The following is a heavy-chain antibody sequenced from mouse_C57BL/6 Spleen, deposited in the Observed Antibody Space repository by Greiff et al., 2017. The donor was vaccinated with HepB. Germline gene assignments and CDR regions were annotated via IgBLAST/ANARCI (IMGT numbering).Heavy chain of an antibody. D-gene: IGHD2-3*01. V-gene: IGHV2-2*01. Sequence: VQLQQSGPGLVQPSQSLSITCTVSGFSLTSYGVHWVRQSPGKGLEWLGVIWSGGSTDYNAAFISRLSISKDNSKSQVFFKMNSLQADETAIYYCARNGYDGYYVGFAYWGQGTLVTVSA. CDR2: IWSGGST. CDR1: GFSLTSYG. CDR3: ARNGYDGYYVGFAY. J-gene: IGHJ3*01.